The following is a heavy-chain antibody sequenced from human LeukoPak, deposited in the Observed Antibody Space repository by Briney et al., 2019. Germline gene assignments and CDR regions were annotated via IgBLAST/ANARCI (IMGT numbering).Heavy chain of an antibody. CDR3: ARGGGSGWYRNDAFDI. Sequence: PGGSLRLSCAASGFTFSSYSMNWVRQAPGEGLEWVSSISSSSSYIYYADSVKGRFTISRDNAKNSLYLQMNSLRAEDTAVYYCARGGGSGWYRNDAFDIWGQGTMVTVSS. J-gene: IGHJ3*02. D-gene: IGHD6-19*01. CDR1: GFTFSSYS. CDR2: ISSSSSYI. V-gene: IGHV3-21*01.